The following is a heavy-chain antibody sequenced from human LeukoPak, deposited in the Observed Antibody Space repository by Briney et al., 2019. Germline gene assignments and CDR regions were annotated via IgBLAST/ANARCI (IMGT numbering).Heavy chain of an antibody. CDR1: GFTFRDYY. CDR2: ISSTTSTI. CDR3: AGRGDYYGSAPFDY. V-gene: IGHV3-11*01. D-gene: IGHD3-10*01. J-gene: IGHJ4*02. Sequence: GGSLRLSCAASGFTFRDYYMSWIRQAPGKGLEWLSYISSTTSTIYYADSVKGRFTISRDNAKNALYLQLNSLRAEDTAVYYCAGRGDYYGSAPFDYWGQGTLVTVSS.